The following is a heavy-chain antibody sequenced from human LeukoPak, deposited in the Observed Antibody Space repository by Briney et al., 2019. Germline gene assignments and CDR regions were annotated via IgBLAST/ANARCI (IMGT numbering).Heavy chain of an antibody. D-gene: IGHD5-18*01. CDR2: IYYTGGT. CDR1: GGSFSGYY. Sequence: SETLSLTCAVYGGSFSGYYWAWIRQPPEKGLEWIGSIYYTGGTNYSPSLKSRVTISVDTSKNQFSLKLSSVTAADTAVYYCARRWMVTPRPGFDYWGQGTLVTVSS. J-gene: IGHJ4*02. V-gene: IGHV4-34*01. CDR3: ARRWMVTPRPGFDY.